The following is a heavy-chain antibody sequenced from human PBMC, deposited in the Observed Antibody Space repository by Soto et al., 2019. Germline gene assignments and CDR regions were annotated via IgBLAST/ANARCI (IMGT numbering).Heavy chain of an antibody. CDR1: GFTFSSYW. D-gene: IGHD3-22*01. V-gene: IGHV3-74*01. J-gene: IGHJ3*02. CDR2: INGDGSTT. CDR3: ARADSSGYYYVKAFDI. Sequence: GGSLRLSCAASGFTFSSYWMHWVRQAPGKGLVWVSRINGDGSTTSYADSVKGRFTISRDNAKNTLNLQMNSLRAEDTAVYYCARADSSGYYYVKAFDIWGQGTLVTVSS.